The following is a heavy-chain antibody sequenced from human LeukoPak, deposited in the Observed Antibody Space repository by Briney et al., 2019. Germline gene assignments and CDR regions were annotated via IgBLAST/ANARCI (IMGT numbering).Heavy chain of an antibody. J-gene: IGHJ4*02. CDR3: ARDYGDGGLDY. D-gene: IGHD4-17*01. CDR2: ISYDGSNK. V-gene: IGHV3-30*04. Sequence: GGSLRLSCAASGFTFSSYAMHWVRQAPGKGLERVAVISYDGSNKYYADSVKGRFTISRDNSKNTLYLQMNSLRAEDTAVYYCARDYGDGGLDYWGQGTLVTVSS. CDR1: GFTFSSYA.